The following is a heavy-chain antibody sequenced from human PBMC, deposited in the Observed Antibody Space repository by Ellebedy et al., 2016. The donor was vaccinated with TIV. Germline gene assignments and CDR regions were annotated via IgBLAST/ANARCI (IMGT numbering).Heavy chain of an antibody. D-gene: IGHD6-13*01. CDR2: INSDGSST. V-gene: IGHV3-74*01. Sequence: GGSLRLSCAASGFTFSSYWMHWVRQAPGKGLVWVSRINSDGSSTSYADSVKGRFTISRDNAKNTLYLQMNSLRAEDTAVYYCARNSRGGIAAAGQDYWGQGTLVTVSS. CDR1: GFTFSSYW. CDR3: ARNSRGGIAAAGQDY. J-gene: IGHJ4*02.